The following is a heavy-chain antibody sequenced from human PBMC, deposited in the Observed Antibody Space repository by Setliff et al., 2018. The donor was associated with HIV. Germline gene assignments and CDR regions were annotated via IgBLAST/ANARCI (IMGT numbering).Heavy chain of an antibody. J-gene: IGHJ3*02. CDR2: IYYSGNT. CDR3: ARSLVPSGYYYGRHAFDI. V-gene: IGHV4-59*08. Sequence: PSETLSLTCSVAGASIRGHYWSWIRQSPGKGLEWIGNIYYSGNTNYNPSFKSRVTISVETSKNQFSLRVNSVTAADTAVYYCARSLVPSGYYYGRHAFDIWGQGTKVTVSS. D-gene: IGHD3-22*01. CDR1: GASIRGHY.